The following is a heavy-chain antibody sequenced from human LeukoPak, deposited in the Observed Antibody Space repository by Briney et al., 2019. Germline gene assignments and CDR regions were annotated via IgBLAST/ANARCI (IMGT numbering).Heavy chain of an antibody. CDR2: ISYDGNNK. Sequence: GESLRLSCAASGFTFSSYAMHWVRQAPGKGLGWVAVISYDGNNKYYADSVKGRFTISRDNSKNTLYLQMNSLRAEDTAVYYCARAPRTAANFDYWGQGSLVTVSS. CDR1: GFTFSSYA. J-gene: IGHJ4*02. V-gene: IGHV3-30-3*01. D-gene: IGHD6-13*01. CDR3: ARAPRTAANFDY.